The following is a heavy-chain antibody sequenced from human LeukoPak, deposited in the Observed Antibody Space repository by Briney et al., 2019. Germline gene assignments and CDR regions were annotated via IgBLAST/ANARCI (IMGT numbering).Heavy chain of an antibody. V-gene: IGHV3-30*04. CDR2: ISYDGSNK. CDR1: GFTFSSYA. Sequence: PGGSLRLSCAASGFTFSSYAMHWVRQAPGKGLEWVAVISYDGSNKYYADSVKGRFTISRDNSKNTLYLQMNSLRAEDTAVYYCARNLGDYDFWSGEEDVWGKGTTVTVSS. D-gene: IGHD3-3*01. CDR3: ARNLGDYDFWSGEEDV. J-gene: IGHJ6*04.